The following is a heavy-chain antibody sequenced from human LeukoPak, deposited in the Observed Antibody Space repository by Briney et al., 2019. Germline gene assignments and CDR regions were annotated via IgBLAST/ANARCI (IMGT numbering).Heavy chain of an antibody. CDR2: INADNGNT. J-gene: IGHJ4*02. CDR3: ARGVYDFWSGPTFDY. D-gene: IGHD3/OR15-3a*01. V-gene: IGHV1-3*03. CDR1: GYTFTSYA. Sequence: ASVKVSCKASGYTFTSYAMHWVRQAPGQRLEWMGWINADNGNTKYSQEFQGRVTITRDTSASTAYMELSSLRSEDMAVYYCARGVYDFWSGPTFDYWGQGTLVTVSS.